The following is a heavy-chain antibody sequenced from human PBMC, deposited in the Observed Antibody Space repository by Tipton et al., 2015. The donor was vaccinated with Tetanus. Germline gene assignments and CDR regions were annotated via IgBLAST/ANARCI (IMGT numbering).Heavy chain of an antibody. D-gene: IGHD1-14*01. CDR2: IHFSGNT. CDR1: GGSIISNTYN. J-gene: IGHJ5*01. Sequence: TLSLTCTVSGGSIISNTYNWGWVRQPPGKGLEWIAAIHFSGNTYYNPSLSSRVIISGDTPKNQFSLQLTSVTAADTALYFCARLPTGFPNWFDFWGQGILVTVSS. V-gene: IGHV4-39*01. CDR3: ARLPTGFPNWFDF.